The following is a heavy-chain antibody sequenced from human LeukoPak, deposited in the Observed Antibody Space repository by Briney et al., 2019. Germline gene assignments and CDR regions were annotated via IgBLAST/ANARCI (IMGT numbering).Heavy chain of an antibody. Sequence: GGSLRLSCVASGFTFGSYAMSWVRQAPGKGLEWVSAISGSGVTTHYAGSVKGRFSISRDNSKNTLYLQMNSLRAEDTALYYCAKKVVVGATSPYSDFQDWGQGTLVTVSS. CDR1: GFTFGSYA. CDR3: AKKVVVGATSPYSDFQD. D-gene: IGHD1-26*01. CDR2: ISGSGVTT. J-gene: IGHJ1*01. V-gene: IGHV3-23*01.